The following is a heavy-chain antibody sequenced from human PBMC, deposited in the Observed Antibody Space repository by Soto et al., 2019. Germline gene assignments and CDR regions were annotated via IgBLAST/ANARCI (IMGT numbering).Heavy chain of an antibody. J-gene: IGHJ4*01. D-gene: IGHD3-3*02. CDR2: IKPGTPDI. CDR3: AIQISHICDF. Sequence: AESLKISCKAVGYTFGSAWIRWVLEVLVKVLQWIGIIKPGTPDIRYSPSVRGHVTISADEGLSTGYLQWYSLKASDTGMYYCAIQISHICDFWGQGTLVTGSS. V-gene: IGHV5-51*01. CDR1: GYTFGSAW.